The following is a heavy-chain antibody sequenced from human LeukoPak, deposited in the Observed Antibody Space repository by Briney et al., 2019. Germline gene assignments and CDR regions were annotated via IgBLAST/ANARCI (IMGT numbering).Heavy chain of an antibody. Sequence: PSETLSLTCSVSGGSISSYDWSWIRQPPGKGLEWIGNIYDSGSTSYNPSLESRVTTSVDKSRNQFSLKLSSVTAADTAVYYCARASCSSPHCLSLSRHYYFYYYMDVWGKGTTVTVSS. CDR1: GGSISSYD. CDR3: ARASCSSPHCLSLSRHYYFYYYMDV. CDR2: IYDSGST. D-gene: IGHD2-15*01. J-gene: IGHJ6*03. V-gene: IGHV4-59*01.